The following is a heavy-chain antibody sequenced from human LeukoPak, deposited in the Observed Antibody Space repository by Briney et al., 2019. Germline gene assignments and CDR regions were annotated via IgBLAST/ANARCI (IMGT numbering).Heavy chain of an antibody. J-gene: IGHJ4*02. CDR1: GFTFSTYN. CDR3: VRRSQFDF. V-gene: IGHV3-48*04. Sequence: PGGSLRLSGAASGFTFSTYNMNWVRQSPGKGPEWISYISKNSNTIYYADSVKGRFTISRDNAENSLYLQMNNLRAEDTGVYYCVRRSQFDFWGQGTLVTVSS. CDR2: ISKNSNTI.